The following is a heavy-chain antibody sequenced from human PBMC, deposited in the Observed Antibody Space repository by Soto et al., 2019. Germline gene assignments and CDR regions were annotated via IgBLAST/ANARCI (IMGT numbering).Heavy chain of an antibody. CDR3: ARGEGDGYDFDY. V-gene: IGHV1-69*13. Sequence: ASVKVSCKASGGTFSSYAISWVRQAPGQGLEWMGGIIPIFGTANYAQKFQGRVTITADESTSTAYVELSSLRSEDTAVYYCARGEGDGYDFDYWGQGTLVTVSS. CDR1: GGTFSSYA. D-gene: IGHD5-12*01. J-gene: IGHJ4*02. CDR2: IIPIFGTA.